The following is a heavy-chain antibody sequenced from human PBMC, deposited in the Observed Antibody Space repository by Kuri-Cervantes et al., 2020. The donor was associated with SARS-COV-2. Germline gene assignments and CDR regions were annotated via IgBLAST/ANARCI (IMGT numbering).Heavy chain of an antibody. CDR3: TTEEIVVVPAARIGDYYYYYYGMDV. CDR1: GFTFSNAW. J-gene: IGHJ6*02. D-gene: IGHD2-2*01. V-gene: IGHV3-15*07. CDR2: IKSKTDGGTT. Sequence: GGSLRLSCAASGFTFSNAWMNWVRQAPGKGLEWVGRIKSKTDGGTTDYAAPVKGRFTISRDDSKNTLYLQMNSLKTEDTAVYYCTTEEIVVVPAARIGDYYYYYYGMDVWGQGTTVTVSS.